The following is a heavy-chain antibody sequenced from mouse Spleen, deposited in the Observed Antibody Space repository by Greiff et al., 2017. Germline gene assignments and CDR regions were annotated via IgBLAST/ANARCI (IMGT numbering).Heavy chain of an antibody. J-gene: IGHJ2*01. CDR3: ARALYHYFDY. CDR1: GYSFTGYY. Sequence: VQLKESGPELVKPGASVKISCKASGYSFTGYYMNWVKQSPEKSLEWIGEINPSTGGTTYNQKFKAKATLTVDKSSSTAYMQLKSLTSEDSAVYYCARALYHYFDYWGQGTTLTVSS. D-gene: IGHD2-1*01. V-gene: IGHV1-42*01. CDR2: INPSTGGT.